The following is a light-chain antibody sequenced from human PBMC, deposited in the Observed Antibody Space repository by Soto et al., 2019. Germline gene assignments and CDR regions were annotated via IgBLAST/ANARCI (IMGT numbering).Light chain of an antibody. CDR1: QSVSSN. Sequence: DIGLSEYKGTGSLSHGERSTLSCRASQSVSSNLAWYQQKPGQAPRLLIYGASSRATGIPDRFSGSGSGTDFTLTISRMEPEHFAVYCCQQYGISPRTFCQGTNVDIK. CDR3: QQYGISPRT. CDR2: GAS. V-gene: IGKV3-20*01. J-gene: IGKJ1*01.